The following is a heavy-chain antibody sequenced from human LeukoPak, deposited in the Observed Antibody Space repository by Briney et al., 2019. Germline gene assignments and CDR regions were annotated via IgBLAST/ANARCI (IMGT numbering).Heavy chain of an antibody. J-gene: IGHJ4*02. CDR1: GFTFSSYA. D-gene: IGHD3-22*01. CDR2: ISGGGGST. CDR3: AKDRGQYYYDSSGYLYY. Sequence: GSLRLSCAASGFTFSSYAMSWVRQAPGKGLEWVSAISGGGGSTYYADSVKGRFTISRDNSKNTLYLQMNSLRAEDTAVYYCAKDRGQYYYDSSGYLYYWGQGTLVTVSS. V-gene: IGHV3-23*01.